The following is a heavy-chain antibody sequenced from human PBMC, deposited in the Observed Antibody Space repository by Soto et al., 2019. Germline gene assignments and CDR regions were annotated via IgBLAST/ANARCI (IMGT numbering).Heavy chain of an antibody. V-gene: IGHV4-59*08. D-gene: IGHD2-15*01. CDR1: GGSRCRWY. CDR3: ARLNCSGGSGRGWCYLDY. CDR2: IYYSGST. Sequence: SVPRSHACTVSGGSRCRWYWCCIRKHQGKGLEWIGYIYYSGSTNYNPSLKSRVTISVDTSKNQFSLKLSSVTAADTAVYYCARLNCSGGSGRGWCYLDYWGQGTLVTVSA. J-gene: IGHJ4*02.